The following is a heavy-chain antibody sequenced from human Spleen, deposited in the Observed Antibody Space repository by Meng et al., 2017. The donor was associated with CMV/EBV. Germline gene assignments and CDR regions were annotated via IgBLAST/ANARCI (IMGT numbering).Heavy chain of an antibody. CDR3: TTEVNYGVDGFDY. J-gene: IGHJ4*02. CDR2: IKSKTDGGTT. Sequence: GESLKISCAASGFTFSNAWMSWVRQAPGKGLEWVGRIKSKTDGGTTDYAAPVKGRFTISRDDSKNTLYLQMNSLKPEDTAVYYCTTEVNYGVDGFDYWGQGTLVTVSS. V-gene: IGHV3-15*01. CDR1: GFTFSNAW. D-gene: IGHD4-17*01.